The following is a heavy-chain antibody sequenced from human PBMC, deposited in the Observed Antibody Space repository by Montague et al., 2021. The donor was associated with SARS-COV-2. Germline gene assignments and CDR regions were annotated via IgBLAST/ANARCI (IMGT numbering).Heavy chain of an antibody. CDR2: INHSGDS. CDR3: ERSVVSESFYGSGSFLDS. Sequence: SETLSLTCAVYNRSFTGYFWSWVRQPPGQGLELIGEINHSGDSNYSPSLKSRVSISLAMSTNQFPLELTSVTAAATAVYFCERSVVSESFYGSGSFLDSWGQGTLVTVSS. CDR1: NRSFTGYF. J-gene: IGHJ4*02. D-gene: IGHD3-10*01. V-gene: IGHV4-34*01.